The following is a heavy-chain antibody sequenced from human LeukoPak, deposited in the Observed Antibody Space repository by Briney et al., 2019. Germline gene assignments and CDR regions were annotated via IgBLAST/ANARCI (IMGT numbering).Heavy chain of an antibody. J-gene: IGHJ5*01. Sequence: SETLSLTCTVSGGSISSYYWTWIRQPPGKGLEWIGFIYYGGTTNYNSSLKSRVTISIDTSKNQFSLKLSSVTAADTAVYYCARGDGGSSTVPIYWFDSWGQGTLVTVSS. CDR3: ARGDGGSSTVPIYWFDS. D-gene: IGHD4-17*01. CDR2: IYYGGTT. V-gene: IGHV4-59*01. CDR1: GGSISSYY.